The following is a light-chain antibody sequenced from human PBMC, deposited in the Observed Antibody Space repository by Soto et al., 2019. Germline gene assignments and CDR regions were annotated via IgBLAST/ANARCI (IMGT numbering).Light chain of an antibody. Sequence: QSVLTQPPSASGTPGQRVSISCSGSSSNIGRNTMIWYQQLPGTAPKLFIYNDDQWPPGVPDRFSGSKSGTSASLAISGLQSDDEADYYCAVWDDSLNGPVFGGGTKLTVL. V-gene: IGLV1-44*01. J-gene: IGLJ2*01. CDR2: NDD. CDR3: AVWDDSLNGPV. CDR1: SSNIGRNT.